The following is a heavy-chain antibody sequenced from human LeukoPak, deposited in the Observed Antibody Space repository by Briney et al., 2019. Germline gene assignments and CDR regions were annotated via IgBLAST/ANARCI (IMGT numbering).Heavy chain of an antibody. CDR2: IRSKAYGGTT. CDR1: GFTFGDYA. J-gene: IGHJ5*02. CDR3: TRDSVLRGWYRPSWFDP. D-gene: IGHD6-19*01. Sequence: GGSLRLSCTASGFTFGDYAMSWFRQAPGKGLEWVGFIRSKAYGGTTEYAASVKGRFTISRDDSKSIAYLQMNSLKTEDTAVYYCTRDSVLRGWYRPSWFDPWGQGTLVTVSS. V-gene: IGHV3-49*03.